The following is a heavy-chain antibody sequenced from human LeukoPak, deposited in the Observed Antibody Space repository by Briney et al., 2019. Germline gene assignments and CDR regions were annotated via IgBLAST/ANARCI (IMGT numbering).Heavy chain of an antibody. J-gene: IGHJ4*02. CDR1: GGSISGYY. CDR2: INNSGST. Sequence: SETLSLTCAVYGGSISGYYWSWIRQPPGKGLEWIGEINNSGSTNYNPSLKSRVTISVDTSKNQFSLKLSSVTAADTAVYYCARVRAVALPVNHLRGWYYFDYWGQETLDTVSS. CDR3: ARVRAVALPVNHLRGWYYFDY. V-gene: IGHV4-34*01. D-gene: IGHD6-19*01.